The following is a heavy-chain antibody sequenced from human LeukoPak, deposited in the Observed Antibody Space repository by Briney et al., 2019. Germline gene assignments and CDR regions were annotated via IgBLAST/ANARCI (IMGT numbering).Heavy chain of an antibody. V-gene: IGHV3-23*01. CDR3: AKGAYSSGWYVNY. J-gene: IGHJ4*02. D-gene: IGHD6-19*01. CDR2: ISGGADNT. CDR1: GFTFSNYA. Sequence: GGSLRLSCAASGFTFSNYAMSWVRQAPGKGLEWVSAISGGADNTYYADSVKGRFTISRDNSKNTLYLQMNSLRAEDTAVYYCAKGAYSSGWYVNYWGQGTLVTVSS.